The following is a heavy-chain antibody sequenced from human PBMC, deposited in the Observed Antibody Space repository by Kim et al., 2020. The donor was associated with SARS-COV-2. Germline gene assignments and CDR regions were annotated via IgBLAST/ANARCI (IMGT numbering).Heavy chain of an antibody. Sequence: GGSLRLSCAASGFTFSGYEMNWVRQAPGKGLEWVSYITSSGSTIYYADSVKGRFTISRDNAKNSLYLQMNSLRAEDTAVYYYARARARITIFGVVPPGFDYWGQGTLVTVSS. D-gene: IGHD3-3*01. CDR1: GFTFSGYE. J-gene: IGHJ4*02. V-gene: IGHV3-48*03. CDR3: ARARARITIFGVVPPGFDY. CDR2: ITSSGSTI.